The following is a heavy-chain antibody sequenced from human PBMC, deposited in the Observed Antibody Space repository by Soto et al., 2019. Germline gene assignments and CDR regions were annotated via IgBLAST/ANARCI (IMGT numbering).Heavy chain of an antibody. CDR1: GFSLSTSRVG. D-gene: IGHD3-10*01. V-gene: IGHV2-5*02. J-gene: IGHJ5*02. Sequence: QITLKESGPTLVKPTQTLTLTCTFSGFSLSTSRVGVGWIRQSPGKALEWLALIYWDNDKRYSPSLKSRLTITKDTSKDQVVLPMANVDPLDTRTYHCARLWFGERLWFDPWGQGTLVTVSS. CDR3: ARLWFGERLWFDP. CDR2: IYWDNDK.